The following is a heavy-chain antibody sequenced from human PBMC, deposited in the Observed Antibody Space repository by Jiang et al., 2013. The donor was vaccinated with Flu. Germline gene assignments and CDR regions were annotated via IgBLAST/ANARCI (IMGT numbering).Heavy chain of an antibody. D-gene: IGHD1-7*01. V-gene: IGHV5-51*01. CDR3: ARRRGTTGNWFDP. CDR2: IYPGDSDT. J-gene: IGHJ5*02. Sequence: WVRQMPGKGLEWMGIIYPGDSDTRYSPSFQGQVTISADKSISTAYLQWSSLKASDTAMYYCARRRGTTGNWFDPWGQGTLVTVSS.